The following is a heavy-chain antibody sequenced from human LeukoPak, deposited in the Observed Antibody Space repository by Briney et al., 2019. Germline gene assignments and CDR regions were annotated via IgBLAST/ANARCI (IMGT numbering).Heavy chain of an antibody. Sequence: PGGSLRLSCAASGFTFSSYGMSWVRQAPGKGLEWVSAISGSGGSTYYADSVKGRFTISRDNSKNTLYLQMNSLRAEDTAVYYCARGRDYPKVPIGYWGQGTLVTVSS. CDR1: GFTFSSYG. J-gene: IGHJ4*02. CDR3: ARGRDYPKVPIGY. CDR2: ISGSGGST. D-gene: IGHD4-17*01. V-gene: IGHV3-23*01.